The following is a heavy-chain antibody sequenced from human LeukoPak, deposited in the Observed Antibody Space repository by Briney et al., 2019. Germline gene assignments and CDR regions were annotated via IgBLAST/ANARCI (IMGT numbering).Heavy chain of an antibody. D-gene: IGHD3-22*01. CDR3: SRRESSDSYYLDY. CDR2: LNNYGNHS. CDR1: GSTFTNYD. Sequence: PGGSLRLSCAASGSTFTNYDMTWVRQAPGKGLEWVSSLNNYGNHSLYADSVRGRFIISRDNSKNTVYLQMNSLRAEDTAVFYCSRRESSDSYYLDYWGQGILVTVSS. V-gene: IGHV3-23*01. J-gene: IGHJ4*02.